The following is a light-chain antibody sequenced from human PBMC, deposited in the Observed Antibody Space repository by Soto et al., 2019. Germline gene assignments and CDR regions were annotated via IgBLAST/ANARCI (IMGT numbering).Light chain of an antibody. Sequence: QSVLTQPPSVSGAPGQGVTISCTGSSSNIGSHYKVQWYQQLPGTAPKLLIYDNTNRPSGVPDRFSGSKSGTSASLAITGLQPEDEADYYCQSYDRSLAVFGGGTNSPS. V-gene: IGLV1-40*01. CDR2: DNT. J-gene: IGLJ2*01. CDR3: QSYDRSLAV. CDR1: SSNIGSHYK.